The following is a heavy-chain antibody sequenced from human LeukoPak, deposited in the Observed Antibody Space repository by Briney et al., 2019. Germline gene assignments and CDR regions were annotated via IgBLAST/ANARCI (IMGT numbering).Heavy chain of an antibody. J-gene: IGHJ4*02. Sequence: ASVKVSFKASGYTFTSFGISWVRQAPGQGPEWMGWISAYNGNTNYIQKFQGRVTMTTDTSTNTAYMELRSLTSDDTAVYYCARDLGLDTTMIFFDFWGQGTLVTVSS. CDR2: ISAYNGNT. CDR1: GYTFTSFG. V-gene: IGHV1-18*01. CDR3: ARDLGLDTTMIFFDF. D-gene: IGHD5-18*01.